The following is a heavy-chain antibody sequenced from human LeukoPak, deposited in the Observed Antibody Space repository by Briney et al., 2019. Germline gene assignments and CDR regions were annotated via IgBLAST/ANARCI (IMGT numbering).Heavy chain of an antibody. Sequence: SQTLSLTCAISGDSVSSNSAAWNWIRQSPSRGLEWLGRTYYRSKWFNDYAVSVRSRITINPDTSKNQFSLQLNSMTPEDTAVYYCARGLVATISYYFDYWGQGTLVTVSS. CDR2: TYYRSKWFN. V-gene: IGHV6-1*01. J-gene: IGHJ4*02. D-gene: IGHD5-12*01. CDR3: ARGLVATISYYFDY. CDR1: GDSVSSNSAA.